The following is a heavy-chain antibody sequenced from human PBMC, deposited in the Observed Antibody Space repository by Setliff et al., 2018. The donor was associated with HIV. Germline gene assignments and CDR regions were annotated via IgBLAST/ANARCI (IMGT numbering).Heavy chain of an antibody. CDR1: GFTFTSYW. Sequence: PGGSLRLSCAASGFTFTSYWMSWVRQAPGKGLGWVANIKQDGSEKNYVDSVKGRFTISRDNAKNSMDLQMNSLRAEDTAIYYCARKLRPGHGVDVWGQGTTVTVSS. V-gene: IGHV3-7*01. CDR3: ARKLRPGHGVDV. D-gene: IGHD3-10*01. J-gene: IGHJ6*02. CDR2: IKQDGSEK.